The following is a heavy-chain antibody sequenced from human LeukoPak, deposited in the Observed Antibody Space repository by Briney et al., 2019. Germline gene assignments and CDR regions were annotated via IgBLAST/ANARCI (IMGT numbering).Heavy chain of an antibody. V-gene: IGHV3-48*03. CDR3: ARNYYDSSGYLYY. D-gene: IGHD3-22*01. CDR2: ISSSGSTI. J-gene: IGHJ4*02. Sequence: HPGGSLRLSCAASGFTFSSYEMNWVRQAPGKGLEWVSYISSSGSTIYYADSVKGRFTISRDNAKNSLYLQMNSLRAEDTAVYYCARNYYDSSGYLYYWGQGTLVTISS. CDR1: GFTFSSYE.